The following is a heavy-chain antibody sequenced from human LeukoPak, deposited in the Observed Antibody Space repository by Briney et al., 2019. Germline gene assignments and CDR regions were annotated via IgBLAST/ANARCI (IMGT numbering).Heavy chain of an antibody. CDR1: GYTFTSYD. J-gene: IGHJ3*02. CDR3: ARADKHRPRRAFDI. CDR2: MNPNSGNT. V-gene: IGHV1-8*01. Sequence: ASVKVSCKASGYTFTSYDINWVRQATGQGLEWMGWMNPNSGNTGYAQKFQGRVTMTRNTSISTAYMELSSLRSEDTAVYYCARADKHRPRRAFDIWGQGTMVTVSS.